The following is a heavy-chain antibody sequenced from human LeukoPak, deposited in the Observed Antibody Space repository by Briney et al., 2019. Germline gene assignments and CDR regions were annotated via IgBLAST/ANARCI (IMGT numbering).Heavy chain of an antibody. Sequence: TGGSLRLSCAASGFTFSDYYMSWIRQAPGKGLEWVSYISSSGSTIYYADSVKGRFTISRDNAKNSLYLQMNSLRAEDTAVYYCAREKPNYYDSSGYYPPGYWGQGTLVTVSS. D-gene: IGHD3-22*01. CDR1: GFTFSDYY. V-gene: IGHV3-11*01. CDR2: ISSSGSTI. CDR3: AREKPNYYDSSGYYPPGY. J-gene: IGHJ4*02.